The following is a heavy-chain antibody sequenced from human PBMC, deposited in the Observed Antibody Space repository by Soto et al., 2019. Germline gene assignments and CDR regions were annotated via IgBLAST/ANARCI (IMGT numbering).Heavy chain of an antibody. CDR1: GFTFSNYA. CDR2: ISYDGSNK. J-gene: IGHJ1*01. D-gene: IGHD3-22*01. Sequence: GGSLRLSCAASGFTFSNYAMHWVRQAPGKGLEGVAIISYDGSNKYYADSVKGRFTISRDNSKNTLYLQMNSLRAGDTAVYYCARDSADSSGYYPLCYFQHWGQGTLVTVSS. V-gene: IGHV3-30-3*01. CDR3: ARDSADSSGYYPLCYFQH.